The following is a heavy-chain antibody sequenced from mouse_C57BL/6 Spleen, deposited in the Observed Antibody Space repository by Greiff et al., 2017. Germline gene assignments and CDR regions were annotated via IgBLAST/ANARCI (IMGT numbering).Heavy chain of an antibody. D-gene: IGHD1-1*01. CDR3: ARELRGFFDY. Sequence: EVKLMESGGGLVKPGGSLKLSCAASGFTFSSYAMSWVRRTPEKRLEWVATISDGGSYTYYPDNVKGRFTISRDNAKNNLYLQRSHLKSEDTAMYYCARELRGFFDYWGQGTTLTVSS. CDR2: ISDGGSYT. J-gene: IGHJ2*01. CDR1: GFTFSSYA. V-gene: IGHV5-4*01.